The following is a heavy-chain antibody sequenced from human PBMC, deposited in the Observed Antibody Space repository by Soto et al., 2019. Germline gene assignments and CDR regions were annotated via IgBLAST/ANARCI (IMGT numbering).Heavy chain of an antibody. V-gene: IGHV1-2*02. CDR3: ARYVKIPDIVVVPSANWFDP. D-gene: IGHD2-2*01. Sequence: ASVQVSSKASRCSFTRNSMHWVRQAPGQGLEWMGWINSNNGGTNYTQKFQGRVTMTRDTSASTAYMELTTLKSEDTAVYYCARYVKIPDIVVVPSANWFDPWGQGTLVTVSS. CDR2: INSNNGGT. J-gene: IGHJ5*02. CDR1: RCSFTRNS.